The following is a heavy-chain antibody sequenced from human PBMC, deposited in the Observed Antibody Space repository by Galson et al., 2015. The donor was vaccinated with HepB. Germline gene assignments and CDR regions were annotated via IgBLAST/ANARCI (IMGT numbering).Heavy chain of an antibody. Sequence: CLRLSCAASGFTFSSYAMHWVRQAPGKGLEWVAVISYDGSNKYYADSVKGRFTISRDNSKNTLYLQMNSLRAEDTAVYYCARGPFYSLYYFDYWGQGTLVTVSS. V-gene: IGHV3-30-3*01. CDR3: ARGPFYSLYYFDY. J-gene: IGHJ4*02. CDR1: GFTFSSYA. D-gene: IGHD4-11*01. CDR2: ISYDGSNK.